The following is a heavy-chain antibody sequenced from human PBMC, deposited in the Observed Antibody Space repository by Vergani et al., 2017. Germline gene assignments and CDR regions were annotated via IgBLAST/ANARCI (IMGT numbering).Heavy chain of an antibody. CDR3: ARGTGYYFDY. Sequence: QVQLQQWGAGLLKPSETLSLTCAVYGGSFSGYYWSWIRQPPGKGLEWIGEINHSGSTNYNPSLKSRVTISVDTSKNQFSLKLSPVTAADTAVYYCARGTGYYFDYWGQGTLVTVSS. D-gene: IGHD1-14*01. CDR2: INHSGST. V-gene: IGHV4-34*01. CDR1: GGSFSGYY. J-gene: IGHJ4*02.